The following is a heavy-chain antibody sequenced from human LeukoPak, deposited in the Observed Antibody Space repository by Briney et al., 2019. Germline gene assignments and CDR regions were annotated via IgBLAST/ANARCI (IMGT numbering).Heavy chain of an antibody. J-gene: IGHJ4*02. V-gene: IGHV3-66*01. Sequence: GGSLRLSCAASGFIVTNNHMSWVRQAPGKGLESVSFINGGGATHYADSVKGRFSIFRDTSKNTLYLQMNSLRAEDTAVYYCARVGWIGPFDYWGQGTLVTVSS. CDR1: GFIVTNNH. D-gene: IGHD3-3*01. CDR3: ARVGWIGPFDY. CDR2: INGGGAT.